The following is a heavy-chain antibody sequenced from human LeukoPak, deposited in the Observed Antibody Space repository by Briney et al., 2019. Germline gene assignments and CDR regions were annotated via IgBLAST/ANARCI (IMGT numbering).Heavy chain of an antibody. J-gene: IGHJ4*02. CDR1: GFTSSSYA. D-gene: IGHD1-26*01. Sequence: GGSLRLSCAASGFTSSSYAMSWVRQAPGKGLEWVSAISGSGGSTYYADSVKGRFTISRDNSKNTLYLQMNSLRAEDTAVYYCAKDLLVRVGATPFDYWGQGTLVTVSS. CDR3: AKDLLVRVGATPFDY. CDR2: ISGSGGST. V-gene: IGHV3-23*01.